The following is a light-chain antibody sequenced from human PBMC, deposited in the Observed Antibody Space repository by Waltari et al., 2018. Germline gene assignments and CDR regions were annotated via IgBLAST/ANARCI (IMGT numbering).Light chain of an antibody. CDR3: QQVHSSPFT. J-gene: IGKJ3*01. CDR2: AAS. CDR1: QGITRY. Sequence: DIQLTQSPSFLSASIGDRVTITCRASQGITRYLAWYQQKPGRAPNLLIYAASALEDGGPSRFSGSGSGTEFTLTISSLQPEDFATYYCQQVHSSPFTFGPGTKVDIK. V-gene: IGKV1-9*01.